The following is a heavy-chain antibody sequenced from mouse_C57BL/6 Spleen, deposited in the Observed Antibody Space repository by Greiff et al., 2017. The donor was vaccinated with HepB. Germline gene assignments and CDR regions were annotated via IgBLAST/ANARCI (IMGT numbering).Heavy chain of an antibody. Sequence: VQLKQSGPELVKPGASVKMSCKASGYTFTDYNMHWVKQSHGKSLEWIGYINPNNGGTSYNQKFKGKATLTVNKSSSTAYMELRSLTSEDSAVYYCAREPTYYSNPTPFAYWGQGTLVTVSA. D-gene: IGHD2-5*01. CDR2: INPNNGGT. V-gene: IGHV1-22*01. J-gene: IGHJ3*01. CDR3: AREPTYYSNPTPFAY. CDR1: GYTFTDYN.